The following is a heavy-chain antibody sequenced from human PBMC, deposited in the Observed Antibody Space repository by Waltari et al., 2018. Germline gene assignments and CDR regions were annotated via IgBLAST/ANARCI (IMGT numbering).Heavy chain of an antibody. V-gene: IGHV3-21*03. CDR1: GLGFTTYD. Sequence: ELQLVESGGGLVKPGGSLRLSCVASGLGFTTYDRNWVRQAPGKGLEWVSSIGSSSTYIVYADAVKGRFTISRDNAKNSLYLEMNSLRADDTAVYYCARDLYGSGGDWFDPWGQGTLVTVSS. J-gene: IGHJ5*02. D-gene: IGHD3-10*01. CDR3: ARDLYGSGGDWFDP. CDR2: IGSSSTYI.